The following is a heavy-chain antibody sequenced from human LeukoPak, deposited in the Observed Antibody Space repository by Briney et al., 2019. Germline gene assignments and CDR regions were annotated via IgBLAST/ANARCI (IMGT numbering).Heavy chain of an antibody. Sequence: KSSETLSLTCSVSGGSISRSDHYWSWIRQPPGKGLEWIGCIYYSGITYYNPSLKSRVTISVDRSKNQISLKLSSVTAADTAVYYCARERDSSGYYYGNDNYWGQGTLVTVSS. CDR3: ARERDSSGYYYGNDNY. CDR1: GGSISRSDHY. CDR2: IYYSGIT. J-gene: IGHJ4*02. V-gene: IGHV4-30-4*01. D-gene: IGHD3-22*01.